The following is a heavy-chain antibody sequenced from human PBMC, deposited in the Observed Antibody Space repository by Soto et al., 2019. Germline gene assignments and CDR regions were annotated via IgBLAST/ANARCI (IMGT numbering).Heavy chain of an antibody. J-gene: IGHJ6*02. Sequence: GGSLRLSCAASGFTFSSYAMHWVRQAPGKGLEWVAVISYDGSNKYYADSVKGRFTISRDNSKNTLYLQMSSLRAEDTAVYYCASSLILAAAGTLLDYGMDVWGQGTTVTVSS. CDR2: ISYDGSNK. CDR3: ASSLILAAAGTLLDYGMDV. V-gene: IGHV3-30-3*01. D-gene: IGHD6-13*01. CDR1: GFTFSSYA.